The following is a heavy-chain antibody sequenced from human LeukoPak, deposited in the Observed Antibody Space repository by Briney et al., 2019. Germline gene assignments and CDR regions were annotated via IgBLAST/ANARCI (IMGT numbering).Heavy chain of an antibody. D-gene: IGHD3-3*01. Sequence: GGSLRLSCAASGFTVSSNYMSWVRQAPGKGLEWVAVIWYDGSNKYYADSVKGRFTISRDNSKNTLYLQMNSLRAEDTAVYYCARAYDFWSGPPPYYYYYGMDVWGQGTTVTVSS. V-gene: IGHV3-33*08. CDR2: IWYDGSNK. CDR3: ARAYDFWSGPPPYYYYYGMDV. J-gene: IGHJ6*02. CDR1: GFTVSSNY.